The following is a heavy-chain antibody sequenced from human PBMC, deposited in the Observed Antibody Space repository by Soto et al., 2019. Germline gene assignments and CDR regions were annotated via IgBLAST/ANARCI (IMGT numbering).Heavy chain of an antibody. J-gene: IGHJ6*02. CDR1: GYSFTSYW. Sequence: PGESLKISCKVSGYSFTSYWIGWVRQMPGKGLEWMGIIYPGDSDTRYSPSFEGQVTISADKSITTAYLQWSSLKASDTAMYYCARPSYSSSRYYGMDVWGQGTTVTVSS. V-gene: IGHV5-51*01. D-gene: IGHD6-6*01. CDR2: IYPGDSDT. CDR3: ARPSYSSSRYYGMDV.